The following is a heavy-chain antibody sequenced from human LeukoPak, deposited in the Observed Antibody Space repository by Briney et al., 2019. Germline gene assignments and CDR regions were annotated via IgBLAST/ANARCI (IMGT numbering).Heavy chain of an antibody. V-gene: IGHV4-59*01. CDR1: GGSISSYY. CDR3: ARGERGVAAGDYYYYMDV. D-gene: IGHD6-13*01. CDR2: IYYSGST. J-gene: IGHJ6*03. Sequence: SETLSLTCTVSGGSISSYYWSWIRQPPGKGLEWIGYIYYSGSTNYNPSLKSRVTISVDTSRNQFSLKLSSVTAADTAVYYCARGERGVAAGDYYYYMDVWGKGTTVTVSS.